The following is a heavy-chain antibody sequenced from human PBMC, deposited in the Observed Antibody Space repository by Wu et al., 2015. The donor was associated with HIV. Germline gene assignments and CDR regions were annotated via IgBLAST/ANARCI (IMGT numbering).Heavy chain of an antibody. CDR2: IIPMFGTA. Sequence: QVQLVQSGAEVKKPGSSVKVSCKASGDTFSKYVINWVRQAPGHGLEWMGGIIPMFGTANYAQKFQDAQTFQGRLIITADESTSTAYMELSSLRSEDTAVYYCARGERAWVLIAAAGTSWFDPWGQGTLVTVSS. J-gene: IGHJ5*02. CDR3: ARGERAWVLIAAAGTSWFDP. CDR1: GDTFSKYV. V-gene: IGHV1-69*01. D-gene: IGHD6-13*01.